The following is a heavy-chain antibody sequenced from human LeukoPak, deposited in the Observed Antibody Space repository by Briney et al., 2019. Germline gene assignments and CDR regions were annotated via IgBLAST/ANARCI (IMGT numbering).Heavy chain of an antibody. D-gene: IGHD4-23*01. J-gene: IGHJ4*02. Sequence: SETLSLTCTVSGGSISSYYWSWIRQPPGKGLEWIGYIYYSGSTNYNPSLKSRVTISVGTSKNQFSLKLSSVTAADTAVYYCARGRVLRWKGFDYWGQGTLVTVSS. CDR2: IYYSGST. V-gene: IGHV4-59*12. CDR1: GGSISSYY. CDR3: ARGRVLRWKGFDY.